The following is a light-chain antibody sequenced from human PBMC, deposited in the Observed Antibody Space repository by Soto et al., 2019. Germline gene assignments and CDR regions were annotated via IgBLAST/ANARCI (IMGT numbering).Light chain of an antibody. Sequence: QSVLTQPASVSGSPGQSFTISCTGTSSDVGAYHYVSWYQQHPGKAPKLIIFDVSNRPSGVSNRFSGSKSGNTASLTISGVQAEDEADYYCSSFTDTGTVMFGGGTKLTVL. CDR1: SSDVGAYHY. J-gene: IGLJ3*02. CDR3: SSFTDTGTVM. CDR2: DVS. V-gene: IGLV2-14*03.